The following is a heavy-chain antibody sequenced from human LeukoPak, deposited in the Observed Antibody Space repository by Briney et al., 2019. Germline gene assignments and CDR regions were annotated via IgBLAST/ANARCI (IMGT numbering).Heavy chain of an antibody. CDR2: IIPIFGTA. J-gene: IGHJ6*02. Sequence: ASVNVSCKASGGTFSSYAISWVRQAPGQGLEWMGGIIPIFGTANYAQKFQGRVTITADESTSTAYMELSSLSSEDTAVYYCAREDCGGDCYNYYYYGMDVWGQGTTVTVSS. CDR3: AREDCGGDCYNYYYYGMDV. CDR1: GGTFSSYA. D-gene: IGHD2-21*02. V-gene: IGHV1-69*13.